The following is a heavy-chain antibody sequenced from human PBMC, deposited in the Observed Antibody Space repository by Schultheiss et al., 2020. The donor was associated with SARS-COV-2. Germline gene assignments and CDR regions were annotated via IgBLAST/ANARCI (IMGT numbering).Heavy chain of an antibody. V-gene: IGHV3-30*18. J-gene: IGHJ6*02. CDR1: GFDLRVYA. Sequence: GGSLRLSCAASGFDLRVYAMTWVRQAPGKGLEWVAVISYDGDDPYYLDSVKGRFTISRDNSKNTLYLQINSLRPEDTAVYFCVKAGGRWLVTGYYYAFDVWGRGTTVTVSS. D-gene: IGHD6-19*01. CDR3: VKAGGRWLVTGYYYAFDV. CDR2: ISYDGDDP.